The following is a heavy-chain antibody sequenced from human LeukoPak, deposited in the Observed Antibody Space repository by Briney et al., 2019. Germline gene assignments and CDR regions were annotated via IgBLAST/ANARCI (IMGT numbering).Heavy chain of an antibody. CDR2: MRSGGSTI. D-gene: IGHD2-15*01. CDR3: ARTGSRAFDI. CDR1: GFIFSDYH. V-gene: IGHV3-11*01. Sequence: GGSLRLSCAPSGFIFSDYHMSWIRQAPGEGLEWVSYMRSGGSTIYYADALKGQFTIPSDNAKNSLYLQMNSLRAEDTAVYYCARTGSRAFDIWGQGTMLTVSS. J-gene: IGHJ3*02.